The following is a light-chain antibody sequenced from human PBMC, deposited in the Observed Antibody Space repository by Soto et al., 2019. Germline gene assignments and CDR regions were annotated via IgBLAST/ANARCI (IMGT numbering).Light chain of an antibody. CDR3: LVWDSSSVVV. Sequence: SYELTQPPSVSVAPGKTARITCGGNNIGTKSVHWYQQKPGQAPVLVIYYDSDRPSGIPERFSGSNSGNTATLTISRVEAGDEADYYCLVWDSSSVVVFGGGTKLTVL. J-gene: IGLJ2*01. CDR1: NIGTKS. V-gene: IGLV3-21*04. CDR2: YDS.